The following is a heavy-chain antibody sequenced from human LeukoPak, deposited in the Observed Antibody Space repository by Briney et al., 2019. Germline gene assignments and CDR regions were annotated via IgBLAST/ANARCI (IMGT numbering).Heavy chain of an antibody. J-gene: IGHJ6*02. CDR2: TYYRSKWYN. V-gene: IGHV6-1*01. CDR1: GDSVSSNSAA. D-gene: IGHD2-2*01. CDR3: ARDRDIVVVPAAYYYYGMDV. Sequence: SQTLSLTCAISGDSVSSNSAAWNWIRQSPSRGLEWLGRTYYRSKWYNDYAVSVKSRITINPDTSKNQFSLQLNSVTPEDTAVYYCARDRDIVVVPAAYYYYGMDVWGQGTTVTVSS.